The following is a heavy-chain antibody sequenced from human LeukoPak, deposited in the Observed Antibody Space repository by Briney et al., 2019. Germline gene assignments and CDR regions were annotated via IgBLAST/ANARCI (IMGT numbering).Heavy chain of an antibody. CDR2: IYSGGST. CDR1: GFTVSSNY. J-gene: IGHJ4*02. CDR3: AREPYSSGWYGKTYYFDY. D-gene: IGHD6-19*01. Sequence: GGSLRLSCAASGFTVSSNYMSWVRQAPGKGLEWVSVIYSGGSTYYADSVKGRFTTSRDNSKNTLYLQMNSLRAEDTAVYYCAREPYSSGWYGKTYYFDYWGQGTLVTVSS. V-gene: IGHV3-66*01.